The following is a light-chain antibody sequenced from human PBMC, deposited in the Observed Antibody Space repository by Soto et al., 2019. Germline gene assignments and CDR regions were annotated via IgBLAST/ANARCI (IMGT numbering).Light chain of an antibody. V-gene: IGLV8-61*01. J-gene: IGLJ3*02. CDR3: VLYMGSVNWV. CDR2: NTN. CDR1: SGSVSANYY. Sequence: QAVVTQEASLSVSPGTTVTLTCGLSSGSVSANYYPSWYQQTPGQAPRTLIYNTNTRSSGVPDRFSGSILGNKAALTITGAQADDESDYYCVLYMGSVNWVFGGGTKVTVL.